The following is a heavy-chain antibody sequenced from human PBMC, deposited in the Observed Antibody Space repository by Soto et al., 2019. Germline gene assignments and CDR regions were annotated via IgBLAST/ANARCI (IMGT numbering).Heavy chain of an antibody. CDR3: ARAGNSSSFWFDP. V-gene: IGHV4-59*01. D-gene: IGHD6-6*01. CDR2: IYYTGNI. Sequence: SETLSLTCTVSVGSINYYGPTLIRPSPGKRLQWIGYIYYTGNINYNPSLESRVTMSVDTSKNQFSLKLRSVTAADTAVYYCARAGNSSSFWFDPWGQGTRVTVSS. CDR1: VGSINYYG. J-gene: IGHJ5*02.